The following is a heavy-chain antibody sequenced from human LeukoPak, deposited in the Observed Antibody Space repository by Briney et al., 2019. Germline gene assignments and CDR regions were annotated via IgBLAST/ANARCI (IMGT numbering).Heavy chain of an antibody. J-gene: IGHJ4*02. CDR1: GFTFDDYA. CDR2: ISWNSGSI. Sequence: GGSLRLSCAASGFTFDDYAVHWVRQAPGKGLEWVSGISWNSGSIGYADSVKGRFTISRDHAKNSLYLQMNNLRAEDTAVYYCARETIAVAGTFDYWGQGTLVTVHS. D-gene: IGHD6-19*01. CDR3: ARETIAVAGTFDY. V-gene: IGHV3-9*01.